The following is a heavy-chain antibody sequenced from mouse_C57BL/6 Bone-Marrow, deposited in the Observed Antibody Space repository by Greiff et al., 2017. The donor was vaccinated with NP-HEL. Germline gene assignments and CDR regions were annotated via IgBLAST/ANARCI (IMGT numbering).Heavy chain of an antibody. CDR1: GFTFSSYG. CDR3: ARRSITTVEGWLAY. V-gene: IGHV5-6*02. Sequence: DVKLVESGGDLVKPGGSLKLSCAASGFTFSSYGMSWVRQTPDKRLEWVATISSGGSYTYYPDSVKGRFTISRDNAKNTLYLQMSSLKSEDTAMYYCARRSITTVEGWLAYRGQGTRVTVSA. J-gene: IGHJ3*01. D-gene: IGHD1-1*01. CDR2: ISSGGSYT.